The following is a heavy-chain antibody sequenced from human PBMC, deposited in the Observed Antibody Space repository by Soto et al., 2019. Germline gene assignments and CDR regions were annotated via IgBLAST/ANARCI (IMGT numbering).Heavy chain of an antibody. V-gene: IGHV1-69*13. CDR1: GGTFSSYA. J-gene: IGHJ6*02. Sequence: SVKVSCKASGGTFSSYAISWVRKAPGQGLEWMGGIIPIFGTANYAQKFQGRVTITADESTSTAYMELSSLRSEDTAVYYCARGQLVSNIYYYYYGMDVWGQGTTVTVSS. CDR2: IIPIFGTA. D-gene: IGHD6-13*01. CDR3: ARGQLVSNIYYYYYGMDV.